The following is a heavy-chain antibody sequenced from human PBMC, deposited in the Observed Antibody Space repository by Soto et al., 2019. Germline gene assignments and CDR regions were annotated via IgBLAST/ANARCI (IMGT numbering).Heavy chain of an antibody. CDR2: INPNSGAT. Sequence: QVQLVQSGAEVKKPGASVKVSCKASGYTFTDYYIHWVRQAPGQGLEWMGWINPNSGATNYAQKFQGWVTMTRDTSIRTAYMELNRLRSDDTAVYYCARGPKRGGGYHYYGLDVWGQGTTVTVSS. V-gene: IGHV1-2*04. CDR3: ARGPKRGGGYHYYGLDV. CDR1: GYTFTDYY. D-gene: IGHD2-15*01. J-gene: IGHJ6*02.